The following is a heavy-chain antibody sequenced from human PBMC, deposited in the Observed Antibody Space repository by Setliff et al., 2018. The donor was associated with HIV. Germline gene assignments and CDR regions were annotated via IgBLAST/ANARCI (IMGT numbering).Heavy chain of an antibody. D-gene: IGHD6-19*01. CDR2: IYTSGST. J-gene: IGHJ4*02. Sequence: SETLSLTCTVSGDSVSSASYYWSWIRQPAGKGLEWIGRIYTSGSTNYNPSLKSRVTMSVDTSKNQFSLKLSSVTAADTAVYYCARARPGIAVAGTLFDYWGQGTLVT. V-gene: IGHV4-61*02. CDR1: GDSVSSASYY. CDR3: ARARPGIAVAGTLFDY.